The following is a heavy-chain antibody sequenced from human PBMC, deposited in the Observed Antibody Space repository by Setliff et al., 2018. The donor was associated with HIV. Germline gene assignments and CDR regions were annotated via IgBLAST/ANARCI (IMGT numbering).Heavy chain of an antibody. CDR1: GGSISSSSYY. CDR3: ASLTTDRFLEWLFVY. CDR2: IYYSGST. D-gene: IGHD3-3*01. J-gene: IGHJ4*02. V-gene: IGHV4-39*01. Sequence: SETLSLTCTVSGGSISSSSYYWGWLRQPPGKGLEWIGRIYYSGSTYYNPSLKTRVTISVDTSKNQFSLKLSSVTAADTAVYYCASLTTDRFLEWLFVYWGQGTRGTVSS.